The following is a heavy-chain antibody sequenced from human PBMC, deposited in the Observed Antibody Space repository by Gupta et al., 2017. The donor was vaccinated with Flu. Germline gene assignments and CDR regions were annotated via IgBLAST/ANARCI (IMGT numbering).Heavy chain of an antibody. CDR1: GFTFSSYS. V-gene: IGHV3-21*01. Sequence: PGGSLRLSCAASGFTFSSYSMNWVRQAPGKGLEWVSSISSSSSYIYYADSVKGRFTISRDNAKNSLYLQMNSLRAEDTAVYYCATLSVAGTSVEDYWGQGTLVTVSS. D-gene: IGHD6-19*01. J-gene: IGHJ4*02. CDR3: ATLSVAGTSVEDY. CDR2: ISSSSSYI.